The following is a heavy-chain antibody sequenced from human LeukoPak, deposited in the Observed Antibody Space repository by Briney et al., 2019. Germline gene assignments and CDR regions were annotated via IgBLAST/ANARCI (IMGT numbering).Heavy chain of an antibody. CDR2: IYYSGST. J-gene: IGHJ4*02. Sequence: PSETLSLTCTVSGGSISSGDYYWSCIRQPPGKGLEWIGSIYYSGSTYYNPSLKSRVTISVDTSKNQFSLKLSSVTAADTAVYYCARVVMDAYGDYKDYWGQGTLVTVSS. V-gene: IGHV4-39*07. CDR3: ARVVMDAYGDYKDY. D-gene: IGHD4-17*01. CDR1: GGSISSGDYY.